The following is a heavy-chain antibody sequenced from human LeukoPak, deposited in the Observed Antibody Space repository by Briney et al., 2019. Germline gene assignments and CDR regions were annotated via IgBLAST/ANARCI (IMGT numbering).Heavy chain of an antibody. CDR2: IYSGGST. V-gene: IGHV3-53*01. Sequence: GGSLRLSCAASGFTVSSKYMSWVRQAPGKGLEWVSVIYSGGSTYYADSVKGRFTISRDNSKNTLYLQMNSLRAEDTAVYYCARMNDYYFDYWGQGTLVTVSS. CDR1: GFTVSSKY. CDR3: ARMNDYYFDY. D-gene: IGHD1-1*01. J-gene: IGHJ4*02.